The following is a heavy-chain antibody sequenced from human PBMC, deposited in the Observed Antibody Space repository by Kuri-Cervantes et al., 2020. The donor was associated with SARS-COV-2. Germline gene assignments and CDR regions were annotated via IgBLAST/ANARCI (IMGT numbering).Heavy chain of an antibody. D-gene: IGHD2-8*01. CDR1: GGTFSNYA. V-gene: IGHV1-69*13. CDR3: ARDSCTNGVCYRYFDY. Sequence: SVKVSCKASGGTFSNYAVSWVRQAPGQGLEWMGGIIPMFGTSNYAQKVQGRITITADESTGTAYMDLTSLRYEDTAIYYCARDSCTNGVCYRYFDYWGQGTLVTVSS. J-gene: IGHJ4*02. CDR2: IIPMFGTS.